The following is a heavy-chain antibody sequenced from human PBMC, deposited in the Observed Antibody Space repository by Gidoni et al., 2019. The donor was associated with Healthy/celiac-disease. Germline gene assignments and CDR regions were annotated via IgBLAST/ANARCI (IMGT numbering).Heavy chain of an antibody. V-gene: IGHV1-8*01. CDR1: GYTFTSYD. CDR2: MNPNSGNT. CDR3: ARGRYEGGGGYYGMDV. D-gene: IGHD3-3*01. Sequence: QVQLVQSGAEVKKPGASVKVSCKASGYTFTSYDINWVRQATGQGLEWMGWMNPNSGNTGYAQKFQGRATMTRNTSLSTAYMELGSLRSEDTAVYYCARGRYEGGGGYYGMDVWGQGTTVTVSS. J-gene: IGHJ6*02.